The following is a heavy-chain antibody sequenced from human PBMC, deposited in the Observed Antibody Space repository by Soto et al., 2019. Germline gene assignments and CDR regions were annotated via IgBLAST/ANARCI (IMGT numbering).Heavy chain of an antibody. V-gene: IGHV4-34*01. Sequence: SETLSLTCAVYGGSFSGYYWSWIRQPPGKGLEWIGEINHSGSTNYNPSLKSRVTISVDTSKNQFSLKLSSVTAADTAVYYCARGRIVVVTARSWYFDLWGRGPLVT. CDR1: GGSFSGYY. D-gene: IGHD2-21*02. CDR3: ARGRIVVVTARSWYFDL. J-gene: IGHJ2*01. CDR2: INHSGST.